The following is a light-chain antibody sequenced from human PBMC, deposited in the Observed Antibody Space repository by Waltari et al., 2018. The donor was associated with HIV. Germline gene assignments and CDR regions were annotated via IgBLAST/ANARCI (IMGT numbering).Light chain of an antibody. CDR1: SSDVGSYSY. Sequence: QSALTQPASVSGSPGQSITISCTGSSSDVGSYSYVSWYQQHPGHAPKLMIYAVSYRPSGVSNRFSGSKSGNTASLTISGLQAEDEADYYCNSYTSISTWVFGGGTKLTVL. J-gene: IGLJ3*02. CDR2: AVS. V-gene: IGLV2-14*01. CDR3: NSYTSISTWV.